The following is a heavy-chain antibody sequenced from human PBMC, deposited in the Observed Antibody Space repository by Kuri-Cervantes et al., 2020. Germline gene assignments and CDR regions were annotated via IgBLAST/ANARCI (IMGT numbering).Heavy chain of an antibody. CDR1: GFTFSSYA. V-gene: IGHV3-30-3*01. D-gene: IGHD3-16*01. J-gene: IGHJ3*02. CDR2: ISYDGSNK. CDR3: TRRRDEAIGDTGDAFDI. Sequence: GESLKISCAASGFTFSSYAMHWVRQAPGKGLEWVAVISYDGSNKYYADSVKGRFTISRDNSKNTLYLQMNSLNTEDTAVYYCTRRRDEAIGDTGDAFDIWGQGTMVTVSS.